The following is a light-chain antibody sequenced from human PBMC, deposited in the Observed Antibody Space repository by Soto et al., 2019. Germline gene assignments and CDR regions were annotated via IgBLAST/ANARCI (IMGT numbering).Light chain of an antibody. CDR3: SSHTTYSTPLYV. J-gene: IGLJ1*01. CDR2: EVT. V-gene: IGLV2-14*01. CDR1: SSDVGGYNY. Sequence: QSVLTQPASVSGSPGQSITISCTGTSSDVGGYNYASWYQQHPGKAPKLMIYEVTNRPSGVSHRFSGSKSGNTASLTISGLQAEDEADYYCSSHTTYSTPLYVFGTGTKATVL.